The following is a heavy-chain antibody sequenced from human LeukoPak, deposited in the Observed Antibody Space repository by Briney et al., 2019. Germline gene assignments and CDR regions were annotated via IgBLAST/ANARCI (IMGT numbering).Heavy chain of an antibody. J-gene: IGHJ4*02. CDR2: ISGSGGSK. CDR3: AKDSSGWYGKGIDY. Sequence: GGSLRLSCAASGFTFSSYAMSWVRQAPGKGLEWVSAISGSGGSKYYADSVQGRFTISRYNSKNTLYLQMNSLRAEDTAVYYCAKDSSGWYGKGIDYWGQGTLVTVSS. V-gene: IGHV3-23*01. D-gene: IGHD6-19*01. CDR1: GFTFSSYA.